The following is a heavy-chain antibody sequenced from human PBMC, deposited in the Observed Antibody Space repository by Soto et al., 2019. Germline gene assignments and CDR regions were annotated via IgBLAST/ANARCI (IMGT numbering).Heavy chain of an antibody. Sequence: QVQLVQSGAEVKKPGASVKVSCKASGYTFTSYDINWVRQATGQGLEGRGWMNPNSGNTGYAQKFQGRVTMTRNTSISTAYMELSSLRSEDTAVYYCARGGTYYYDSSGLGFDYWGQGTLVTVSS. CDR2: MNPNSGNT. V-gene: IGHV1-8*01. CDR1: GYTFTSYD. CDR3: ARGGTYYYDSSGLGFDY. D-gene: IGHD3-22*01. J-gene: IGHJ4*02.